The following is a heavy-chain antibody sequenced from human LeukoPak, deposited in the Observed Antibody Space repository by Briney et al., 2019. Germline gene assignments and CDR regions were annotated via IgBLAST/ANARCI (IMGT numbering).Heavy chain of an antibody. CDR2: IHSGGST. D-gene: IGHD3-3*01. J-gene: IGHJ4*02. V-gene: IGHV3-53*01. Sequence: PGGSLRLSCAASGFTVSSNYMTWVRQAPGKGLEWVSVIHSGGSTSYADSVRGRFAISRDNSKNTLYLQMNRLRAEDTAVYYCARGYYGGAPDYWGQGTLVTVSS. CDR3: ARGYYGGAPDY. CDR1: GFTVSSNY.